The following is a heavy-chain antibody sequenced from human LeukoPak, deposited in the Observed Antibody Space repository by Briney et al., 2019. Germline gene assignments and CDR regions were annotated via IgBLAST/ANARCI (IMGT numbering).Heavy chain of an antibody. CDR1: GFTFSSYS. CDR2: ISYDGSNK. CDR3: AKEWGTIKYYDFWSGYSANHLDY. Sequence: GGSLRLSCAASGFTFSSYSMNWVRQAPGKGLEWVAVISYDGSNKYYADSVKGRFTISRDNSKNTLYLQMNSLRAEDTAVYYCAKEWGTIKYYDFWSGYSANHLDYWGQGTLVTVSS. J-gene: IGHJ4*02. V-gene: IGHV3-30*18. D-gene: IGHD3-3*01.